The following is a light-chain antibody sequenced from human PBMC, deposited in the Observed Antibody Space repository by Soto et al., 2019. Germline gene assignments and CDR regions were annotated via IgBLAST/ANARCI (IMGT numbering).Light chain of an antibody. CDR2: DFS. CDR1: SSDVGGYNY. V-gene: IGLV2-14*01. Sequence: QSVLTQPASVSGSHGQSITISCTGTSSDVGGYNYVSWYQQHPGKAPKLMIYDFSNRPSGVSNHFSGSKSGITASLTISGIQADDEADYYCISNPSSRPVVFGVGTLITVL. CDR3: ISNPSSRPVV. J-gene: IGLJ2*01.